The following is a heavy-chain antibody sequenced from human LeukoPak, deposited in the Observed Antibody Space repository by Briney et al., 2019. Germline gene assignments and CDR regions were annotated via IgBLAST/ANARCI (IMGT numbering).Heavy chain of an antibody. J-gene: IGHJ4*02. CDR1: GGSITSYY. V-gene: IGHV4-59*01. CDR2: IYYSGST. D-gene: IGHD3-10*01. CDR3: ARTARFLGEFDS. Sequence: SETLSLTCTVSGGSITSYYWIWIRQPPGKGLEWIGHIYYSGSTNYNPSLKSRVTISVDTSKNQFSLKLNSVTAADTAVYYCARTARFLGEFDSWGQGTLVTVSS.